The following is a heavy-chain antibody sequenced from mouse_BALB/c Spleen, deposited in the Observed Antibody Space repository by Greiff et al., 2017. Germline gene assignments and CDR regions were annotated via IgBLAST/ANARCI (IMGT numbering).Heavy chain of an antibody. CDR3: ARSRDSRGFAY. V-gene: IGHV1-87*01. Sequence: QVQLQQSGAELARPGASVKLSCKASGYTFTSYWMQWVKQRPGQGLEWIGAIYPGDGDTRYTQKFKGKATLTADKSSSTAYMQLSSLASEDSAVYYCARSRDSRGFAYWGQGTLVTVSA. D-gene: IGHD3-3*01. J-gene: IGHJ3*01. CDR1: GYTFTSYW. CDR2: IYPGDGDT.